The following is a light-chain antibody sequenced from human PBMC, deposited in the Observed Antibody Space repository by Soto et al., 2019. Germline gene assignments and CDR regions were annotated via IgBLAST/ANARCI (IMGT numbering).Light chain of an antibody. J-gene: IGKJ1*01. CDR2: DAS. Sequence: EIVLTQSPATLSLSPGERATLSCRASQSVTTSLAWYQQKPGQAPRLLIFDASNRATGVPARFSGSGSGTDFTLTISSLEPEDFAVYYCQQSYSTPRTFGQGTKVEVK. CDR1: QSVTTS. CDR3: QQSYSTPRT. V-gene: IGKV3-11*01.